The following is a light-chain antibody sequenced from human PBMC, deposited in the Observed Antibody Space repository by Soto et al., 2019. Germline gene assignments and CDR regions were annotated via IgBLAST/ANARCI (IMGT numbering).Light chain of an antibody. CDR1: QSVSSA. V-gene: IGKV3-15*01. CDR2: GVS. J-gene: IGKJ1*01. Sequence: VMTQSQATLSVSPGERATLSCRAGQSVSSALAWYQQRTGRAPRLLIYGVSTRDTGVPARFSGSGSGTEFTLIISSLQSEDSEVYYCQQYNSWLWTFGQGTKVDIK. CDR3: QQYNSWLWT.